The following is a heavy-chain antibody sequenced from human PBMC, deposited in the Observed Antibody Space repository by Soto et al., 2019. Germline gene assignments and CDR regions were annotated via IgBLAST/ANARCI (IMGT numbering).Heavy chain of an antibody. D-gene: IGHD5-18*01. CDR2: IYYSGST. V-gene: IGHV4-59*01. J-gene: IGHJ3*02. Sequence: PSETLSLTCTVSGGSISSYYWSWIRQPPGKGLEWIGYIYYSGSTNYNPSLKSRVTISVDTSKNQFSLKLSSVTAADTAVYYCARSPATPLGYSYGYDDAFDIWGQGTMVTVSS. CDR1: GGSISSYY. CDR3: ARSPATPLGYSYGYDDAFDI.